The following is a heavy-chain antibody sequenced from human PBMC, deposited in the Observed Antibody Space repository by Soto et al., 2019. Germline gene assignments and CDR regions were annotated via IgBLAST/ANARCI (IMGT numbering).Heavy chain of an antibody. Sequence: SVKVSCKASGGTFSSYAISWVRQAPGQGLEWMGGIIPIFGTANYAQKFQGRVTITADESTSTAYMELSSLRSEDTAVYYCARGGYDILTGPYGMDVWGQRTKVTVS. D-gene: IGHD3-9*01. CDR3: ARGGYDILTGPYGMDV. CDR1: GGTFSSYA. J-gene: IGHJ6*02. CDR2: IIPIFGTA. V-gene: IGHV1-69*13.